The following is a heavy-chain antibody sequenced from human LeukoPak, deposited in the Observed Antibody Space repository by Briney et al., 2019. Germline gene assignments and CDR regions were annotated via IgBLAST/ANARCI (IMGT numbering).Heavy chain of an antibody. J-gene: IGHJ4*02. V-gene: IGHV4-38-2*02. Sequence: SETLSLTCTISGYSITSGYYWGWIRQPPGKGLEWIGSMYHSGSTYKNSFLESRVTLSVDTSKNQISLKLRSVTAADTAVYYCARDPHLNYDDSAPYWDYWGRGTLVTVSS. CDR3: ARDPHLNYDDSAPYWDY. CDR1: GYSITSGYY. D-gene: IGHD3-22*01. CDR2: MYHSGST.